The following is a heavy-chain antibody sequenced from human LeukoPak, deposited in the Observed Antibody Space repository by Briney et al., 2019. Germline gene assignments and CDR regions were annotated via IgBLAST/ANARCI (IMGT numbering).Heavy chain of an antibody. V-gene: IGHV1-2*02. CDR2: VNPNSGGT. J-gene: IGHJ4*02. Sequence: ASVKVSCKASGYTFTGYYMHWVRQAPGQGLEWMGWVNPNSGGTNYAQKFQGRVTMTRDTSISTAYMELSRLTSDDTAVYYCARARGSQSFDYWGQGTLVTVSS. CDR3: ARARGSQSFDY. D-gene: IGHD3-10*01. CDR1: GYTFTGYY.